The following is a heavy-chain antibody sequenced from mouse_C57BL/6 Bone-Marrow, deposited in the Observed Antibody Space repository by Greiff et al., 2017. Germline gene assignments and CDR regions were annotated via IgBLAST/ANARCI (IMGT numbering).Heavy chain of an antibody. D-gene: IGHD6-1*01. J-gene: IGHJ4*01. CDR2: IDPSDRYT. CDR3: ASSSLYSYAMDY. CDR1: GYTFTSYW. V-gene: IGHV1-50*01. Sequence: VQLQQPGAELVKPGASVKLSCKASGYTFTSYWMHWVKQRPGQGLEWIGEIDPSDRYTNYNQKFKGKATLTVETSSSTAYMQYSGLTSEASAVYYCASSSLYSYAMDYWGQGTSVTVSS.